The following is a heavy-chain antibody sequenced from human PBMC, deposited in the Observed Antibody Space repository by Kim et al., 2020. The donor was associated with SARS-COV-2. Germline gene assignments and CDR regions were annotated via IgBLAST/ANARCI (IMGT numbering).Heavy chain of an antibody. Sequence: SVKGRFTISRDNSKNTLYLQMNSLRAEDTAVYYCAREFSYYYDSSGYIDYWGQGTLVTVSS. D-gene: IGHD3-22*01. V-gene: IGHV3-30*07. CDR3: AREFSYYYDSSGYIDY. J-gene: IGHJ4*02.